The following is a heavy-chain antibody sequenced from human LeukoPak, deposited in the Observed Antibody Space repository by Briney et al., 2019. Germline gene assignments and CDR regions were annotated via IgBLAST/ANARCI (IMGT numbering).Heavy chain of an antibody. V-gene: IGHV1-46*01. D-gene: IGHD5-24*01. CDR1: GYTFTSYY. Sequence: ASVKVSCKASGYTFTSYYMHWVRQAPGQGLEWMGIINPSGGSTSYAQKFQGRVTMTRDMSTSTVYMELSSLRSEDTAVYYCARDLGRDRYFDSWGQGTLVTVSS. J-gene: IGHJ4*02. CDR3: ARDLGRDRYFDS. CDR2: INPSGGST.